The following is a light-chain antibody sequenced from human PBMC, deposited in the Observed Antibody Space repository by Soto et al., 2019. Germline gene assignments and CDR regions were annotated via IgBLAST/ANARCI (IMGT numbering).Light chain of an antibody. CDR2: ATS. CDR1: QSISNY. Sequence: DIQMTRSPSSLSASVGDRVTITCRASQSISNYLNWYQQKPGKAPKLLIYATSSLQSGVPSRFSGSGSGRDFTLTISRLQPEDFATYYCQQSNTTPQTFGQGTKVESK. CDR3: QQSNTTPQT. J-gene: IGKJ1*01. V-gene: IGKV1-39*01.